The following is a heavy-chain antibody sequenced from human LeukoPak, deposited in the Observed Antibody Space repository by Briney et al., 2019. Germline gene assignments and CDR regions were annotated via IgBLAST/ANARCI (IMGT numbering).Heavy chain of an antibody. V-gene: IGHV1-46*01. CDR2: INPSGGST. CDR1: GYTFTSYY. Sequence: ASVKVSCKASGYTFTSYYMHWVRQAPGQGLEWMGIINPSGGSTSYAQKFQGRVTMTRDTSTSTVYMELSSLRSEDTAVYYCARDRLRGYCSSTSCYLMSYGMDVWGQGTTVTVSS. D-gene: IGHD2-2*01. CDR3: ARDRLRGYCSSTSCYLMSYGMDV. J-gene: IGHJ6*02.